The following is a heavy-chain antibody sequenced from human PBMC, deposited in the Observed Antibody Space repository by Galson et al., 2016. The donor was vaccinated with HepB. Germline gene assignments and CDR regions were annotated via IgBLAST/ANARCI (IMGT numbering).Heavy chain of an antibody. J-gene: IGHJ3*02. CDR2: IYSSGST. CDR1: GDSIRSHY. V-gene: IGHV4-4*07. Sequence: SETLSLTCSVSGDSIRSHYWSWIRQPAGKGLEWIGRIYSSGSTNYNPSLKSRVTMPVDTSKNQFSLKLSSVTGADTAVYYCARTIVSAARGAFDIWGQGTMVTVSS. D-gene: IGHD2-2*01. CDR3: ARTIVSAARGAFDI.